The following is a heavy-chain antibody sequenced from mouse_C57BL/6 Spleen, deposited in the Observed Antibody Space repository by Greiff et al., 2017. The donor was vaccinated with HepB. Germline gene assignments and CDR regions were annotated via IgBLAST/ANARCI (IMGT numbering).Heavy chain of an antibody. CDR3: ARDTAYYSNYYAMDY. J-gene: IGHJ4*01. V-gene: IGHV1-55*01. D-gene: IGHD2-5*01. CDR2: IYPGSGST. CDR1: GYTFTSYW. Sequence: VQLQQPGAELVKPGASVKMSCKASGYTFTSYWITWVKQRPGQGLEWIGDIYPGSGSTNYNEKFKSKATLTVDTSSSTAYMQLSSLTSEDSAVDYCARDTAYYSNYYAMDYWGQGTSVTVSS.